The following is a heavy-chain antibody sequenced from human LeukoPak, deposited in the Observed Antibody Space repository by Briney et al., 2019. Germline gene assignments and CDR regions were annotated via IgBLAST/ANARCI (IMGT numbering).Heavy chain of an antibody. J-gene: IGHJ4*02. CDR3: AKDLPGFGDGFDY. Sequence: GGSLRLSCAASGFTFNTYAMSWVRQAPGKGLEWVAVISYDGSNTYHADSVKGRFTISRDNSKNTLYLQMNSLRAEDTAVYYCAKDLPGFGDGFDYWGQGTLVTVSS. V-gene: IGHV3-30*18. CDR2: ISYDGSNT. CDR1: GFTFNTYA. D-gene: IGHD3-3*01.